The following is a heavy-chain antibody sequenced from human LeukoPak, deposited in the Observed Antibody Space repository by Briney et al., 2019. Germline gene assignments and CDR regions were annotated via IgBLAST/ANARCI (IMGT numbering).Heavy chain of an antibody. V-gene: IGHV4-4*07. CDR2: IYTSGNT. Sequence: SETLSLTCTVSGVSISSYYWSWIRQPAGKGLEWIGRIYTSGNTNYNPSLKSRVTISLDTSKNQFSLELNSVTAADTAVYYCSRLTNGNPGDYWGQGTLVTVSS. CDR3: SRLTNGNPGDY. CDR1: GVSISSYY. J-gene: IGHJ4*02. D-gene: IGHD2-8*01.